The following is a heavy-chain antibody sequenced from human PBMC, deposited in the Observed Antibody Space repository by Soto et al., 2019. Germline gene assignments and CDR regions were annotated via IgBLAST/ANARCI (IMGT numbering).Heavy chain of an antibody. CDR2: ISTYNGNT. Sequence: QVQLVQSGAEVKKPGASVKVSCKASGYTFTTYGMSWWRQAPGQGLDGMGWISTYNGNTKYAERLQGRVTMTTDTTTSTAYMELRSLRSDDTAVYYCARGPTDYYDNSGDYFLDYWGQGTLVTVSS. J-gene: IGHJ4*02. CDR3: ARGPTDYYDNSGDYFLDY. CDR1: GYTFTTYG. V-gene: IGHV1-18*01. D-gene: IGHD3-22*01.